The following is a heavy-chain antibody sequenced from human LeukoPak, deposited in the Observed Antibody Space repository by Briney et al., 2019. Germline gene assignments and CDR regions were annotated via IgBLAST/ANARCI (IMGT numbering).Heavy chain of an antibody. V-gene: IGHV3-7*04. D-gene: IGHD1-26*01. CDR3: ARGGSYFFF. CDR2: IKQDGSET. Sequence: GGSLRLSCVVSGFTFSSNWMTWVRQAPGKGLEWVANIKQDGSETYYVDSVKGRFTISRDNAKNSLVLQMTSLRAEDTAVYFCARGGSYFFFWGQGTLVTVSS. CDR1: GFTFSSNW. J-gene: IGHJ4*02.